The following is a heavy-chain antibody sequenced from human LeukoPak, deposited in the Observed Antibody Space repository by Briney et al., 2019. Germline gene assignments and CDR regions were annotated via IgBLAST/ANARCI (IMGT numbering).Heavy chain of an antibody. D-gene: IGHD3-10*01. Sequence: SQTLSLTCAISGDSVSSNGVTWNWIRQSPSRGLEWLGRTYYRSKWSNDYAVSMKSRMTINPDTSKNQLSLQLNSVTPEDTAVYYCARVSGGVFGYWGQGTLVTVSS. CDR1: GDSVSSNGVT. CDR2: TYYRSKWSN. V-gene: IGHV6-1*01. CDR3: ARVSGGVFGY. J-gene: IGHJ4*02.